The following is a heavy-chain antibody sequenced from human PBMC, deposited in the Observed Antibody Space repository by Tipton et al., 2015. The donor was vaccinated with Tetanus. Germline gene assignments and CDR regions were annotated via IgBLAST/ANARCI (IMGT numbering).Heavy chain of an antibody. CDR2: IYYSGST. D-gene: IGHD1-26*01. CDR1: GGSISSGGYY. V-gene: IGHV4-31*03. J-gene: IGHJ4*02. Sequence: LRLSCTVSGGSISSGGYYWSWICQHPGKGLEWIGDIYYSGSTYYNPSLKSRVTISVDTSKNQFSRKLNSVTAADTAVYFCARDQARGARGWNYFDYWGQGTQVTVSS. CDR3: ARDQARGARGWNYFDY.